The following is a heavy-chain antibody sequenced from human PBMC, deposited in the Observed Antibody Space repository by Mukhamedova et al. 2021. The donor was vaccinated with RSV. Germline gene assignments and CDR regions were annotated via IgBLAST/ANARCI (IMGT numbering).Heavy chain of an antibody. J-gene: IGHJ4*02. Sequence: YYADSVKGRFTISRDISKTTLYLQMNSLRADDTAIYYCTKVLRASGTDTFFAFWGQGTLVTVSS. V-gene: IGHV3-23*01. D-gene: IGHD3-10*01. CDR3: TKVLRASGTDTFFAF.